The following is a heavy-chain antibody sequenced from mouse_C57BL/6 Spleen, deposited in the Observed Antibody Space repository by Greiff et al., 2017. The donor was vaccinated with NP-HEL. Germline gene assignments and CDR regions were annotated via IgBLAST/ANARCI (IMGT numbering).Heavy chain of an antibody. D-gene: IGHD2-1*01. CDR3: ASNPISLYYGNPIDY. J-gene: IGHJ2*01. Sequence: QVQLQQPGAELVKPGASVKLSCKASGYTFTSYWMHWVKQRPGRGLEWIGRIDPNSGGTKYNEKFKSKATLTVDKSSSTAYMQLSSLTSEDSAVYYCASNPISLYYGNPIDYWGQGTTLTVSS. CDR1: GYTFTSYW. V-gene: IGHV1-72*01. CDR2: IDPNSGGT.